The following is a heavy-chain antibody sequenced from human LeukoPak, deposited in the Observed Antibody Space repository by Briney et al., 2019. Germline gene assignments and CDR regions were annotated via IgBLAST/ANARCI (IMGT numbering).Heavy chain of an antibody. V-gene: IGHV4-61*01. Sequence: PSETLSLTCTVSGYSISSGYYWGWIRQPPGKGLEWIGYIYYSGSTNYNPSLKSRVTISVDTSKNQFSLKLSSVTAADTAVYYCASNYYDSSGYYYHDAFDIWGQGTMVTVSS. CDR1: GYSISSGYY. CDR2: IYYSGST. J-gene: IGHJ3*02. D-gene: IGHD3-22*01. CDR3: ASNYYDSSGYYYHDAFDI.